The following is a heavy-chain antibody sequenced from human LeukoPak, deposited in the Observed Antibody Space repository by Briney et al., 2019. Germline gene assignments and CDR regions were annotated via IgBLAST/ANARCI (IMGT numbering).Heavy chain of an antibody. Sequence: SETLSLTCTVSGGSISSYYWSWIRQPPGKGLEWIGYIYHSGSTNYNPSLKSRVTISVDTSKNQFSLKLSSVTAADTAVYYCAGDHLRYYYGSGSRRWFDPWGQGALVTVSS. J-gene: IGHJ5*02. CDR2: IYHSGST. CDR1: GGSISSYY. D-gene: IGHD3-10*01. CDR3: AGDHLRYYYGSGSRRWFDP. V-gene: IGHV4-59*01.